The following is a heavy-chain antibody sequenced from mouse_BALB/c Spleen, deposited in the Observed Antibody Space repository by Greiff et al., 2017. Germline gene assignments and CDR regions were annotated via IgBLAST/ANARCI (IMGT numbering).Heavy chain of an antibody. D-gene: IGHD2-1*01. CDR3: ASIGNSWFAY. J-gene: IGHJ3*01. V-gene: IGHV5-9-4*01. Sequence: EVHLVESGGGLVKPGGSLKLSCAASGFTFSSYAMSWVRQSPEKRLEWVAEISSGGSYTYYPDTVTGRFTISRDNAKNTLYLEMSSLRSEDTAMYYCASIGNSWFAYWGQGTLVTVSA. CDR1: GFTFSSYA. CDR2: ISSGGSYT.